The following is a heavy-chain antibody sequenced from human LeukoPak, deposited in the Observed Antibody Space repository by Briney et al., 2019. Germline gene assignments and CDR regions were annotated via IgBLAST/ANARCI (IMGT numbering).Heavy chain of an antibody. Sequence: GGSLRLSCAVSGFAFGSEAMSWVRQSPARGLEWVASISPGGGTTYYADCVKGRFTISRDNSKNTLYLQMNSLRAEDTAVYYCAKERGSGYYYFDYWGQGTLVTVSS. V-gene: IGHV3-23*01. CDR2: ISPGGGTT. CDR1: GFAFGSEA. J-gene: IGHJ4*02. D-gene: IGHD3-22*01. CDR3: AKERGSGYYYFDY.